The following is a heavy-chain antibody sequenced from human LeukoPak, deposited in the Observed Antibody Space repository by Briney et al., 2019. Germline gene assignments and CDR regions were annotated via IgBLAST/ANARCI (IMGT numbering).Heavy chain of an antibody. CDR1: GGTFRSYA. CDR3: ARDQGYRYGYGDFDY. CDR2: IIPIFGTA. D-gene: IGHD5-18*01. Sequence: SVKVSCKASGGTFRSYAISWVRQAPGQRLEWMGGIIPIFGTANYAQKFQGRVTITADESTSTAYMELSSLRSEDTAVYYCARDQGYRYGYGDFDYWGQGTLVTVSS. J-gene: IGHJ4*02. V-gene: IGHV1-69*13.